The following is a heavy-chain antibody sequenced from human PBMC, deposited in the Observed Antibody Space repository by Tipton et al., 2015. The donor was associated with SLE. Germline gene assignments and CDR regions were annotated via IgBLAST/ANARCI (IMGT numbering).Heavy chain of an antibody. D-gene: IGHD3-16*01. CDR2: VNHLGTI. CDR3: ARMEGMITYGGIAGL. Sequence: GLVKPSETLSLTCDVNGGSFSGYYWSWIRQSPGKGLEWDGEVNHLGTIHYNASLKSRVTISIDTSKSHFSLKLTSVTAADTAVYYCARMEGMITYGGIAGLWGQGTVVTVSS. V-gene: IGHV4-34*01. CDR1: GGSFSGYY. J-gene: IGHJ4*02.